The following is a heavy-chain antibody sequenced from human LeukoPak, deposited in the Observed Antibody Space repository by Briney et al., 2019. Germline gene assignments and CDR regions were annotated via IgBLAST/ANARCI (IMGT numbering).Heavy chain of an antibody. Sequence: GGSLRLSCAASGFTYSHYGMHWVRQAPGKGLEWVAVIWSDGSNRFYAGSVKGRVTISRDNSQNTLCLQMNSLRAEDTTMYYCARDAQRGFDYSNSLKYWGHGTLVTASS. V-gene: IGHV3-33*01. CDR2: IWSDGSNR. CDR3: ARDAQRGFDYSNSLKY. D-gene: IGHD4-11*01. J-gene: IGHJ4*01. CDR1: GFTYSHYG.